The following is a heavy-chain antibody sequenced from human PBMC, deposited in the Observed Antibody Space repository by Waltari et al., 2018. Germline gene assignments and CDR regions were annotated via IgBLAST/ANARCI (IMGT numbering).Heavy chain of an antibody. V-gene: IGHV1-2*02. J-gene: IGHJ4*02. CDR2: INPKNGAT. CDR1: GYTFIDYY. CDR3: ARVLPYDDGNCNDY. Sequence: QVQLVQSGAEVKNPGASVRVSCKASGYTFIDYYMHWLRQAPGQGPEWMGWINPKNGATYYAKKFEGRVTWTRDTSTSTFYMDLSRLTSDDTAVYYCARVLPYDDGNCNDYWGQGTLVTVSS. D-gene: IGHD2-15*01.